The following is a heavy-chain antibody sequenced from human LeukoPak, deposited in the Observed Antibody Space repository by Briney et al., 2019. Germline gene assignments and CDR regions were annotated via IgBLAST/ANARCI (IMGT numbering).Heavy chain of an antibody. J-gene: IGHJ4*02. Sequence: ASVKVSCKASGYTFTSYGISWVRQAPGQGLEWMGWISAYNGNTNYAQKLQGRVTMTTDTSTSTAYMELRSLRSDDTVVYYCARGFETYCSSTSCFDFDYWGQGTLVTVSS. CDR1: GYTFTSYG. V-gene: IGHV1-18*01. D-gene: IGHD2-2*01. CDR2: ISAYNGNT. CDR3: ARGFETYCSSTSCFDFDY.